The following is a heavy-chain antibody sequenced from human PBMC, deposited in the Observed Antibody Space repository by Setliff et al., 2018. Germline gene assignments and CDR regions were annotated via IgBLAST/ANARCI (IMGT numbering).Heavy chain of an antibody. CDR1: GYTFTSYY. Sequence: GASVKVSCKASGYTFTSYYMHRVRQAPGQGLEWMGIINPSGGSTSYAQKFQGRVTMTRDTSTSTVYMELSSLRSEDTAVYYCARVRRPGQGEPDALDIWGQGTMVTVSS. CDR2: INPSGGST. CDR3: ARVRRPGQGEPDALDI. J-gene: IGHJ3*02. V-gene: IGHV1-46*01. D-gene: IGHD3-16*01.